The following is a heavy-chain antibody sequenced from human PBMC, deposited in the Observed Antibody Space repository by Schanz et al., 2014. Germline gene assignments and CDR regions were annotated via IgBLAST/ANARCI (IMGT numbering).Heavy chain of an antibody. CDR3: ARDGEAAAGCDY. V-gene: IGHV1-46*03. D-gene: IGHD6-13*01. Sequence: QGQLVQSGAEVKKPGASVKLSCKASNYIFTKYYMHWVRQAPGQGLEWMGIINPSGGSTSYAQKFQGRVTMTRDTSTSTVYMELSSLRSEDTAVYYCARDGEAAAGCDYWGQGTLVTVSS. J-gene: IGHJ4*02. CDR2: INPSGGST. CDR1: NYIFTKYY.